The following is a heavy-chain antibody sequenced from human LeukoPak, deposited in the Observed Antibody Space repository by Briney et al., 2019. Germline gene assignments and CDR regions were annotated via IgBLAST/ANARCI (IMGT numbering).Heavy chain of an antibody. D-gene: IGHD2-8*01. Sequence: GGSLRLSCAASGLTFSSYEMNWVRQAPGKGLEWVSYISSSGSTIYYADSVKGRFSISRDSSKNILYLQMNSLRAEDTAVYYCAKDRCSNGIGCYYYYMDVWGKGTTVTISS. CDR1: GLTFSSYE. CDR3: AKDRCSNGIGCYYYYMDV. V-gene: IGHV3-48*03. J-gene: IGHJ6*03. CDR2: ISSSGSTI.